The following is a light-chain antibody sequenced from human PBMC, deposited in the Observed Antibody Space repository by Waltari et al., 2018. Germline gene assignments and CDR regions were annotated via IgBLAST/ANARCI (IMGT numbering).Light chain of an antibody. CDR3: ATWDSSLSVGV. Sequence: QSVLTQPPSVSAAPGQNVTISCSGSSSNIASTYVTWYQQLPGTAPKLLIYDNHNRPSVIPDRFSGSKSGTSATLDITGLQTGDEADYYCATWDSSLSVGVFGGGTKLTVL. V-gene: IGLV1-51*01. CDR2: DNH. J-gene: IGLJ3*02. CDR1: SSNIASTY.